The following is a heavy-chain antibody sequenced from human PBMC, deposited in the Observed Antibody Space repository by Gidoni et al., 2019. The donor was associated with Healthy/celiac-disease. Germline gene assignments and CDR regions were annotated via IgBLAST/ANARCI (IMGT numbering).Heavy chain of an antibody. CDR3: ARDIGNSWPDAFDI. Sequence: EVQLVESGGGLVQPGGSLRLSCAASGFTFSSYWMSWVRQAPGKGLEWVANIKQDGSEKYDVDSVKGRFTISRDNAKNSLYLQMNSLRAEDTAVYYCARDIGNSWPDAFDIWGQGTMVTVSS. J-gene: IGHJ3*02. V-gene: IGHV3-7*04. D-gene: IGHD6-13*01. CDR1: GFTFSSYW. CDR2: IKQDGSEK.